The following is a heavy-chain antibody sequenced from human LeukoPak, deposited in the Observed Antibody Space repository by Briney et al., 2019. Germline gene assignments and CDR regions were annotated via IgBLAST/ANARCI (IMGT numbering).Heavy chain of an antibody. CDR2: ISGSGGST. V-gene: IGHV3-23*01. CDR3: AKARRYSSSSGSDY. Sequence: SCKASGGTFSSYAMSWVRQAPGKGLEWVSAISGSGGSTYYADSVKGRFTISRDNSKNTLYLQMNSLRAEDTAVYYCAKARRYSSSSGSDYWGQGTLVTVSS. D-gene: IGHD6-6*01. CDR1: GGTFSSYA. J-gene: IGHJ4*02.